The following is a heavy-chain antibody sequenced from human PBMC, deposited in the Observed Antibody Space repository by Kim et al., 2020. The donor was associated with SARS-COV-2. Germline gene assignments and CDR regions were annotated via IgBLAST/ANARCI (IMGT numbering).Heavy chain of an antibody. CDR1: GYSISSGYY. CDR3: ATTGKLGSGWYEGCFDY. V-gene: IGHV4-38-2*02. CDR2: IYHSGST. D-gene: IGHD6-19*01. Sequence: SETLSLTCTVSGYSISSGYYWGWIRQPPGKGLEWIGSIYHSGSTYYNPSLKSRVTISVDTSKNQFSLKLSSVTAADTAVYYCATTGKLGSGWYEGCFDYWGQGTLVTVSS. J-gene: IGHJ4*02.